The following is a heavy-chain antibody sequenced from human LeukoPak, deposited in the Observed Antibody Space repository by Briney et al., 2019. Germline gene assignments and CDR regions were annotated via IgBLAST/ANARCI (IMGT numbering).Heavy chain of an antibody. Sequence: GGSLRLSCAASEFTFSSYGMHWVRQTPGRGLEWVAFIRYDGSTKYYRDSVKGRFTISRDNSKNTMYLQMNSLRGEDTAVYFCAKDLEYSGSGTPGAIDFWGQGTLVTVSS. CDR2: IRYDGSTK. CDR1: EFTFSSYG. CDR3: AKDLEYSGSGTPGAIDF. V-gene: IGHV3-30*02. D-gene: IGHD3-10*01. J-gene: IGHJ4*02.